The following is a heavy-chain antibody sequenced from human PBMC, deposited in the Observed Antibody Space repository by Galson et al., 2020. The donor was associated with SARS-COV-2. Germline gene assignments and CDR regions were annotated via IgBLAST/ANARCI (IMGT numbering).Heavy chain of an antibody. J-gene: IGHJ4*02. Sequence: SETLSLTCTVSGGSISSSSYYWGWIRQPPGKGLEWIGSIYYSGSTYYNPSLKSRVTISVDTSKNQFSLKLSSVTAADTAVYYCVRSVCSGGSCYYPTVDYWGQGTLVTVSS. CDR1: GGSISSSSYY. V-gene: IGHV4-39*07. CDR3: VRSVCSGGSCYYPTVDY. CDR2: IYYSGST. D-gene: IGHD2-15*01.